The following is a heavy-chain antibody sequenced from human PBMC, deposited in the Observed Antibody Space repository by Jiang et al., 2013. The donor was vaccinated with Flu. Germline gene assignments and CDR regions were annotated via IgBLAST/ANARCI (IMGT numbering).Heavy chain of an antibody. D-gene: IGHD1-1*01. CDR1: GYSISSGYY. CDR2: INHSGAT. CDR3: ARYKADEESKFYFDH. V-gene: IGHV4-38-2*02. Sequence: LLKPSETLSLTCTVSGYSISSGYYWSWIRQSPGKGLEWIATINHSGATYFNPSLKSRVTISVDTSSNQFSLRLTSVTAADTAVYYCARYKADEESKFYFDHWGQGTLVIVSS. J-gene: IGHJ4*02.